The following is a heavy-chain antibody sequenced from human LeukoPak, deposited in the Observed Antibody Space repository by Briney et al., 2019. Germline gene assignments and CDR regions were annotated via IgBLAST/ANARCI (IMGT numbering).Heavy chain of an antibody. Sequence: PGGSLRLSCAASGFTFSSYAMSWVRQAPGKGLEWVSSISGSGGRTYYADSVKGRFTISRDNPNNTRYLQMNSLRAEDTAVYYCAKDDYGDLIDYWGQGTLVTVSS. V-gene: IGHV3-23*01. CDR2: ISGSGGRT. CDR1: GFTFSSYA. D-gene: IGHD4-17*01. J-gene: IGHJ4*02. CDR3: AKDDYGDLIDY.